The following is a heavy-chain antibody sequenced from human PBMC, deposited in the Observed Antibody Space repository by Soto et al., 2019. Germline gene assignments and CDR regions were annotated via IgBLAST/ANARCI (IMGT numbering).Heavy chain of an antibody. CDR3: GRWGGKCGLDV. V-gene: IGHV4-4*02. D-gene: IGHD3-16*01. Sequence: QVQLQESGPGLVKPSGTLSLTCFVSGGSISSWWSWVRQRPGKGLGLIGELYHSGSPNYNPSLKSRVTISIDKSKNQFSLNLSSVTAADTAVYYCGRWGGKCGLDVWGQGSTVTVSS. CDR1: GGSISSW. CDR2: LYHSGSP. J-gene: IGHJ6*02.